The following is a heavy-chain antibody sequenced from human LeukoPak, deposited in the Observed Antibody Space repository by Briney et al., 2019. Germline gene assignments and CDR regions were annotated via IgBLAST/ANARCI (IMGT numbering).Heavy chain of an antibody. CDR1: GGTFSSYA. V-gene: IGHV1-69*01. D-gene: IGHD6-19*01. CDR3: ARANIAVAGYYYYGMDV. Sequence: SVKVSCKASGGTFSSYAISWVRQAPGQGLEWMGGIIPIFGTANYAQKFQGRVTITADESTSTAYMELSSLRSEGTAVYYCARANIAVAGYYYYGMDVWGQGTTVTVSS. J-gene: IGHJ6*02. CDR2: IIPIFGTA.